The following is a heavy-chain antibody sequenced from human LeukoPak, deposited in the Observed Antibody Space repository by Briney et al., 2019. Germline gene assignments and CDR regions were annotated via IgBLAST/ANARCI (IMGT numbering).Heavy chain of an antibody. Sequence: SETLSLTCTVSGGSISSYYWSWIRQPPGKGLEWIGYIYYSGSTNYKPSLKSRVTISVETSKNQFSLKLRSVTAADTAVYYCARDVHLGIAVAGTWASDYWGQGTLVTVSS. D-gene: IGHD6-19*01. CDR1: GGSISSYY. V-gene: IGHV4-59*01. J-gene: IGHJ4*02. CDR3: ARDVHLGIAVAGTWASDY. CDR2: IYYSGST.